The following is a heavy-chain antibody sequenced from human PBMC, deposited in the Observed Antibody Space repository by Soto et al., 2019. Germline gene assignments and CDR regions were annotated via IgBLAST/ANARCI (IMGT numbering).Heavy chain of an antibody. Sequence: QVQLQQWGAGLLKPSETLSLTCAVYGGSFSDHYWSWIRQPPGKGLEWMGEVNHRVSTNYNPSLKSRVTISADTSKNQFSLKLRSVTAADAALYYCARGISMKVLIQRAAPDKYHFDAWGQGTLVTVSS. D-gene: IGHD3-22*01. CDR2: VNHRVST. CDR3: ARGISMKVLIQRAAPDKYHFDA. V-gene: IGHV4-34*01. J-gene: IGHJ4*02. CDR1: GGSFSDHY.